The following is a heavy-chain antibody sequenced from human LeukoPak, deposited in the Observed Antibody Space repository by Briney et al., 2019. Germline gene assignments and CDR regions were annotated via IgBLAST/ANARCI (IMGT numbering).Heavy chain of an antibody. CDR3: ARTPGYCSGGNCYRYFQN. Sequence: GGSLRLSCAASGFTFRTYSVDWVRQAPGKGLEWISYISSGGDTRYYADSVKGRFTISRDNVKNLLFLQMNSLRVEDTAVYYCARTPGYCSGGNCYRYFQNWGQGTLVTVSS. CDR2: ISSGGDTR. V-gene: IGHV3-48*01. CDR1: GFTFRTYS. D-gene: IGHD2-15*01. J-gene: IGHJ1*01.